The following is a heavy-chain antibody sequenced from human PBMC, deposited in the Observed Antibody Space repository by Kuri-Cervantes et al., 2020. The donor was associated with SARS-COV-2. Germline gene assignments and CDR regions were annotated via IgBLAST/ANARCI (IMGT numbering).Heavy chain of an antibody. CDR2: IYHSGST. CDR3: ARARYYDSSGYYSYYYYMDV. D-gene: IGHD3-22*01. J-gene: IGHJ6*03. CDR1: GGSISSGGYY. V-gene: IGHV4-30-2*01. Sequence: SETLSLTCTVSGGSISSGGYYWSWIRQPPGKGLEWIGYIYHSGSTYYNPSLKSRVTISVDRSKNQFSLKLSSVTAADTAVYYCARARYYDSSGYYSYYYYMDVWGKGTTVTVSS.